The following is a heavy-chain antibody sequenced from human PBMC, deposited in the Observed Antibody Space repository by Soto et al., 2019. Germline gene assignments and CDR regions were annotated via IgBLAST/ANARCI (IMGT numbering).Heavy chain of an antibody. V-gene: IGHV1-69*13. CDR2: IIPIFGTA. D-gene: IGHD5-12*01. CDR3: ATSVGAIGYRFFNMDV. J-gene: IGHJ6*02. CDR1: GGTFSSYA. Sequence: ASVKVSCKASGGTFSSYAISWVRQAPGQGLEWMGGIIPIFGTANYAQKFQGRVTITADESTSTAYMHLSSLKSEDTASYYCATSVGAIGYRFFNMDVWGQGTTVTVSS.